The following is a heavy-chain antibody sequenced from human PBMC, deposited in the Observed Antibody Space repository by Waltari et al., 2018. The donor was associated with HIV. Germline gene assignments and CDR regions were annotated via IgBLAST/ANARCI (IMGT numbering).Heavy chain of an antibody. CDR2: IIAIYGAA. J-gene: IGHJ6*02. Sequence: QVHLVQSGAEVKKPGSSVRVSCKASGGTFNSFAISWVRQASGQGLEWMGGIIAIYGAAEYTQKFQGRVTFTAEESTSTAYMELSSLRFEDTAVYYCARDVDNNGVDVWGQGTTVTVSS. V-gene: IGHV1-69*12. CDR1: GGTFNSFA. CDR3: ARDVDNNGVDV. D-gene: IGHD5-12*01.